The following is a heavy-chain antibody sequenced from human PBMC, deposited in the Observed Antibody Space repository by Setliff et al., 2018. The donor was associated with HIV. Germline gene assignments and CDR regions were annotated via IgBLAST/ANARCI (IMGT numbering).Heavy chain of an antibody. CDR1: GYTFTNYP. Sequence: ASVKVSCKASGYTFTNYPIHWVRQAPGQRLEWMGWINAGNGSTKYSQKFQGRVTITRDTFASIAYMELSSLRSEDTAVYYCARPDSRWYARGRDPLYGLDVWGQGTTVTVSS. D-gene: IGHD6-13*01. CDR3: ARPDSRWYARGRDPLYGLDV. CDR2: INAGNGST. V-gene: IGHV1-3*01. J-gene: IGHJ6*02.